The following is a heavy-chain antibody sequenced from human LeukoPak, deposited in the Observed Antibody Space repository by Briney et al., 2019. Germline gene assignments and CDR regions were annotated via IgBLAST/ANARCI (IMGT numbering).Heavy chain of an antibody. V-gene: IGHV4-59*12. CDR1: SGTISSYY. J-gene: IGHJ3*02. CDR3: ARGRGEVVIAAWDVFDI. Sequence: SETLSLTCTASSGTISSYYWSWIRQPPGQGLEWIAYMFYSGSTNYKLSLKRRVTISIDTSKNQFSLRLSSVTAFDTSVYYCARGRGEVVIAAWDVFDIWGQGTMVTVSS. CDR2: MFYSGST. D-gene: IGHD2-15*01.